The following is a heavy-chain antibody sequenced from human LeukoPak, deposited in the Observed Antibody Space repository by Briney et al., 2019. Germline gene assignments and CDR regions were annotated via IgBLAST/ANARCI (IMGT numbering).Heavy chain of an antibody. CDR3: ATTVTTSFDY. J-gene: IGHJ4*02. CDR1: GGSFSGYY. Sequence: SETLSLTCAVYGGSFSGYYWSWIRQPPGKGLEWIGEINHSGSTNYNPSLKGRVTISVDTSKNQFSLKLSSVTAADTAVYYCATTVTTSFDYWGQGTLVTVSS. CDR2: INHSGST. V-gene: IGHV4-34*01. D-gene: IGHD4-17*01.